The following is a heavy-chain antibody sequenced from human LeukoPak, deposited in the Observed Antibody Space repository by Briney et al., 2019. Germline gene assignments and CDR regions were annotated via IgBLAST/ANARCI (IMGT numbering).Heavy chain of an antibody. V-gene: IGHV3-48*04. CDR3: ARARSGWFGELLTYFDY. CDR1: GFTFSSYG. CDR2: ISSSGSTI. D-gene: IGHD3-10*01. Sequence: GGSLRLSCAASGFTFSSYGMSWVRQAPGKGLEWVSYISSSGSTIYYADSVKGRFTISRDNAKNSLYLQMNGLRAEDTAVYYCARARSGWFGELLTYFDYWGQGTLVTVSS. J-gene: IGHJ4*02.